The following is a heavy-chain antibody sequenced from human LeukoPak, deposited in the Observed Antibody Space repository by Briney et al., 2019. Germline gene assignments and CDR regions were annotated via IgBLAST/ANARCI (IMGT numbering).Heavy chain of an antibody. Sequence: GGSLRLSCAASGFTFSSYSMNWVRQAPGKGLEWVSYISSSSSTIYYADSVKGRFTISRDNAKNSLYLQMNSLRAEDTAVYYCARADSSSWYGWGSYYYYYMDVWGKGTTVTVSS. CDR3: ARADSSSWYGWGSYYYYYMDV. V-gene: IGHV3-48*01. CDR1: GFTFSSYS. CDR2: ISSSSSTI. J-gene: IGHJ6*03. D-gene: IGHD6-13*01.